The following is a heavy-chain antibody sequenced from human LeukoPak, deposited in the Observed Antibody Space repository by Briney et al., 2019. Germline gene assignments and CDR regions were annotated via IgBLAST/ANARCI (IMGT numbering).Heavy chain of an antibody. Sequence: SETLSLTCTISGDYIGRINYWGWIRQPPGKGLEWIVSMSYSGHTYYNPSLKGRVTMSVDTSKNHFSLKLSSVTAADTAVYYCARDLEGQSYYYGSGTYLPYYYYYMDVWGKGTTVTISS. CDR1: GDYIGRINY. CDR3: ARDLEGQSYYYGSGTYLPYYYYYMDV. V-gene: IGHV4-39*07. D-gene: IGHD3-10*01. J-gene: IGHJ6*03. CDR2: MSYSGHT.